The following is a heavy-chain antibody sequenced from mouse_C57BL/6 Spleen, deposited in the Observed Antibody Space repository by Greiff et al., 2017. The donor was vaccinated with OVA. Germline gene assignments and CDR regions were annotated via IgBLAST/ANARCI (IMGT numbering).Heavy chain of an antibody. J-gene: IGHJ1*03. V-gene: IGHV5-4*01. CDR3: ARVDVRYFDV. CDR2: ISPGGSYT. Sequence: EVQVVESGGGLVKPGGSLKLSCAASGFTFSSYAMSWVRQTPEKRLEWVASISPGGSYTYYPDNVKGRFTISRDNAKNNLYLQMSHLKSEDTAMYSCARVDVRYFDVWGTGTTVTVSS. CDR1: GFTFSSYA.